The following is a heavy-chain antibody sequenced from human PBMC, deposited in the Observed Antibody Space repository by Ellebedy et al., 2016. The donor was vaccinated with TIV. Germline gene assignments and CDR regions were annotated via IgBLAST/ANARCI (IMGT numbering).Heavy chain of an antibody. CDR2: ISGSGSTT. V-gene: IGHV3-23*01. CDR3: ARQGDYDSGYGMDL. J-gene: IGHJ6*02. D-gene: IGHD3-22*01. CDR1: GFTFSTYD. Sequence: PGGSLRLSCAASGFTFSTYDISWVRQSPGKGLEWVSSISGSGSTTYYGDSVKGRFTISRDNSNNMVYLQMNSLRAEDTAVYYCARQGDYDSGYGMDLWGQGTTVTASS.